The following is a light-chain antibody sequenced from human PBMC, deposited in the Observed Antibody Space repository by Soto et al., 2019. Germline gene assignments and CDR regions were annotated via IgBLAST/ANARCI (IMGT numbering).Light chain of an antibody. CDR2: EVT. CDR3: SSHAGSNTDYA. V-gene: IGLV2-8*01. Sequence: QSVLTQPPSASGSPGQSVTISCTGTSSDVGGYNYVSWYQQHPGKAPKLMIYEVTKRPSGVPDRFSGSKSGNTASLTVSGLQAEDEADYYCSSHAGSNTDYAFGTGTKVTVL. CDR1: SSDVGGYNY. J-gene: IGLJ1*01.